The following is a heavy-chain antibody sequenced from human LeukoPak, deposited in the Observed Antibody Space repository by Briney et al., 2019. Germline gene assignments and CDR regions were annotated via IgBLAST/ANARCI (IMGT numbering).Heavy chain of an antibody. D-gene: IGHD2-2*01. CDR1: GFTFRSYS. CDR3: ARAWGYCSSTSCYVVAFDI. CDR2: ISSSSSYI. J-gene: IGHJ3*02. Sequence: GGSLRLSCAASGFTFRSYSMNWVRQAPGKGLEGVSSISSSSSYIYYADSVKGRFTISRDNAKNSLYLQMNSLRAEDTAVYYCARAWGYCSSTSCYVVAFDIWGQGTMVTVSS. V-gene: IGHV3-21*01.